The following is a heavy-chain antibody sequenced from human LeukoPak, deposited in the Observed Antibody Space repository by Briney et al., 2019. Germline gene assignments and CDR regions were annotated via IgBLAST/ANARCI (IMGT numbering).Heavy chain of an antibody. D-gene: IGHD3-3*02. V-gene: IGHV1-69*01. CDR3: VRPDRIFGVPAAFDA. J-gene: IGHJ3*01. CDR1: GGSFSDYT. CDR2: MIPKYSAS. Sequence: SVKVSCKASGGSFSDYTINWVRQAPGQGVEWLGGMIPKYSASNYPQAFQGRVTITADGSTNTVYMEMSGLTPDDTAVYYCVRPDRIFGVPAAFDAWGQGTLVAVSS.